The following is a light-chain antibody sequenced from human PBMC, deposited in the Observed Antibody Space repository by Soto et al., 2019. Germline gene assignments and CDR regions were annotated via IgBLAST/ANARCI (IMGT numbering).Light chain of an antibody. CDR1: SSNIETNT. CDR2: RFN. Sequence: QPVLTQPPSASGTPGQRVTISCSGSSSNIETNTVNWYQHSPGTAPKLLIYRFNNRPSGVPDRFSGSKSGTSASLAISGLQAEDEADYYCQSFDTSLSGSVVFGGGTKLTVL. CDR3: QSFDTSLSGSVV. V-gene: IGLV1-40*01. J-gene: IGLJ2*01.